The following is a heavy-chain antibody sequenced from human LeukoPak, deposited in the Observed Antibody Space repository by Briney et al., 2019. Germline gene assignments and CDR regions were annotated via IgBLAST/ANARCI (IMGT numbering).Heavy chain of an antibody. V-gene: IGHV1-3*01. CDR1: GYTFTSYA. D-gene: IGHD5-18*01. J-gene: IGHJ4*02. Sequence: ASVKVSCKASGYTFTSYAMHWVRQAPGQRLEWMGWINAGNGNTKYSQKFQGRVTITRDTSASTAYMELSSLRSEDTAVYYCARAGYSYGTAGSPGLNYFDYWGQGTLVAVSS. CDR3: ARAGYSYGTAGSPGLNYFDY. CDR2: INAGNGNT.